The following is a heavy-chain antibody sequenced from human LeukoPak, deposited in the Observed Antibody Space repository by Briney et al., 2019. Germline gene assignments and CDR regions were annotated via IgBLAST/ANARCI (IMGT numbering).Heavy chain of an antibody. J-gene: IGHJ4*02. CDR3: ARDEFGFYDY. V-gene: IGHV4-61*02. D-gene: IGHD3-10*01. Sequence: SETLSLTCTVSGDSISSGSYYWSWIRQPAGKGLEWIGRIYTSGSTNYNPSLKSRVTISVDTSKNQFSLKLSSVTAADTAVYYCARDEFGFYDYWGQGTLVTVSS. CDR1: GDSISSGSYY. CDR2: IYTSGST.